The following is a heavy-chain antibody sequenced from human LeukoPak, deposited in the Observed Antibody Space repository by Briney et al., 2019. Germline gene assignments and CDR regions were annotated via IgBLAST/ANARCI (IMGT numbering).Heavy chain of an antibody. CDR1: GGSISSGSYY. V-gene: IGHV4-61*10. Sequence: SETLSLTCTVSGGSISSGSYYWSWIRQPAGKGLEWIGSIFGGGNTNYNPSLKSRVTISADTSKRQFSLKLRSVTAADTAIYYCAIYGNWFDPWGQGTLVAVSS. CDR2: IFGGGNT. CDR3: AIYGNWFDP. D-gene: IGHD4-17*01. J-gene: IGHJ5*02.